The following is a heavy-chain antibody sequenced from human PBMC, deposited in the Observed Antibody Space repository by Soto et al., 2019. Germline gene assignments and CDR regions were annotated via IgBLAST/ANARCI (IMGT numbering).Heavy chain of an antibody. CDR3: ATGDYGDYSTFDY. CDR1: GGSISSSNW. Sequence: PSETLSLTCAVSGGSISSSNWWSWVRQPPGKGLEWIGEIYHSGSTNYNPSLKSRVTISVDKSKNQFSLKLSSVTAADTAVYYCATGDYGDYSTFDYWGQGTLVTVSS. CDR2: IYHSGST. V-gene: IGHV4-4*02. J-gene: IGHJ4*02. D-gene: IGHD4-17*01.